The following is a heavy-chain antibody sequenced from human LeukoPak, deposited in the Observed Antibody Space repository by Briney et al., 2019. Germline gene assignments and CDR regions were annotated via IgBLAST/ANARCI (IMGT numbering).Heavy chain of an antibody. V-gene: IGHV1-24*01. Sequence: RASVKVSCTVSGYTLTELSMHWVRQAPGKGLEWMGGFDPEDGETIYAQKIQGRVTMTEDTSTDTAYMERSSLRSEDTAVYYCATTTPAAPFDYWGQRTLVTVS. CDR1: GYTLTELS. J-gene: IGHJ4*02. D-gene: IGHD2-2*01. CDR3: ATTTPAAPFDY. CDR2: FDPEDGET.